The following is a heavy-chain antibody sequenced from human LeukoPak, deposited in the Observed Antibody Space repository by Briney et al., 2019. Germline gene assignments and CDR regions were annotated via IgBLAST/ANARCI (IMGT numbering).Heavy chain of an antibody. CDR1: GGSFSGYY. CDR3: ARGGGASITIFGVVTRRPNYFDY. J-gene: IGHJ4*02. CDR2: INHSGST. D-gene: IGHD3-3*01. V-gene: IGHV4-34*01. Sequence: SETLSLTCAVYGGSFSGYYWSWIRQPPGKGLEWIGEINHSGSTNYNPSLKRRVTISVDTSKNQFSLKLSSVTAAETAVYYCARGGGASITIFGVVTRRPNYFDYWGQGTLVTVSS.